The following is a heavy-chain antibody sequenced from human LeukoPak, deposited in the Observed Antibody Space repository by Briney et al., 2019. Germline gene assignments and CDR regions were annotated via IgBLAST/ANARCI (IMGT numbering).Heavy chain of an antibody. CDR2: INWDGGST. Sequence: GGSLRLSCAASGFTFDDYSMHWVRQGPGKGLEWVSLINWDGGSTNYADSVKGRFTISRANSENTLYLQMNSLRAEDTAVYYCAKPLKYYYDSSGCLDIWGQGTMVTVSS. CDR1: GFTFDDYS. V-gene: IGHV3-43*01. CDR3: AKPLKYYYDSSGCLDI. D-gene: IGHD3-22*01. J-gene: IGHJ3*02.